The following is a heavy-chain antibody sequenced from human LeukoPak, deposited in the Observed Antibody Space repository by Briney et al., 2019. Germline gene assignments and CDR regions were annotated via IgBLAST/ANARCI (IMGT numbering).Heavy chain of an antibody. V-gene: IGHV1-2*02. CDR2: INANSGGT. D-gene: IGHD3-22*01. CDR3: AKSMMIAGYYMDV. Sequence: ASVKVSCKASGYTFTSYGISWVRQAPGQGLEWMGWINANSGGTNYAQKFQGRVTMTRDTSISTAYMELSRLSSDDTAVYYCAKSMMIAGYYMDVWGKGTTVTMSS. CDR1: GYTFTSYG. J-gene: IGHJ6*03.